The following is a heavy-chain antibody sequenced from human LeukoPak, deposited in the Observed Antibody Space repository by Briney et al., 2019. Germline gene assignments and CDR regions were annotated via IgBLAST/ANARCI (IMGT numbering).Heavy chain of an antibody. CDR1: RFAFHNYA. J-gene: IGHJ4*02. D-gene: IGHD2-2*01. V-gene: IGHV3-21*01. Sequence: GGSLRLSCAASRFAFHNYAMTWIRQAPGKGLEWVSSISSSSSYIYYADSVKGRFTISRDNAKNSLYLQMNSLRAEDTAVYYCARGGWDIVVVPAAISSFDYWGQGTLVTVSS. CDR2: ISSSSSYI. CDR3: ARGGWDIVVVPAAISSFDY.